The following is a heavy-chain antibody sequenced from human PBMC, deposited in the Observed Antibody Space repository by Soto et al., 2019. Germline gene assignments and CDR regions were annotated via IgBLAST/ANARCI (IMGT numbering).Heavy chain of an antibody. D-gene: IGHD3-9*01. J-gene: IGHJ4*02. V-gene: IGHV4-59*12. CDR1: GGSISSYY. Sequence: SETLSLTCTVSGGSISSYYWSWIRQPPGKGLEWIGYIYYSGSTNYNPSLKSRVTISVDTSKNQFSLKLSSVTAADTAVYYCAREAYDILTGNTYYFDYWGQGTLVTVS. CDR3: AREAYDILTGNTYYFDY. CDR2: IYYSGST.